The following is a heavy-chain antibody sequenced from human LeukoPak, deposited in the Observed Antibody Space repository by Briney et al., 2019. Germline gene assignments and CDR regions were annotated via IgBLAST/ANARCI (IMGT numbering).Heavy chain of an antibody. CDR1: GFTFGSHA. D-gene: IGHD5-18*01. V-gene: IGHV3-23*01. CDR3: GKTTVGYSSGQKPAWPVDY. CDR2: IFGSGGSP. Sequence: GGSLRLSCEASGFTFGSHAMFWVRQAPGKGLEWVAGIFGSGGSPHYADSVKGRFTISRDNSRNTVYLQINSLRAEDTAVYYCGKTTVGYSSGQKPAWPVDYWGQGTLVTVSS. J-gene: IGHJ4*02.